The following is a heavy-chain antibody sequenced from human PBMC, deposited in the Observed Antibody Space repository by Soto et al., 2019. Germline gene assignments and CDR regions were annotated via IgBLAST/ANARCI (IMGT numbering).Heavy chain of an antibody. Sequence: SVEVSCKACGGTFSSYAISWVRQAPGQGLEWMGGIIPIFGTANYAQKFQGRVTITADESTSTAYMELSSLRAEDTAVYYCARHQFLDPGPITYFDYWGQGTLVTVSS. CDR1: GGTFSSYA. CDR3: ARHQFLDPGPITYFDY. J-gene: IGHJ4*02. CDR2: IIPIFGTA. V-gene: IGHV1-69*01. D-gene: IGHD3-3*01.